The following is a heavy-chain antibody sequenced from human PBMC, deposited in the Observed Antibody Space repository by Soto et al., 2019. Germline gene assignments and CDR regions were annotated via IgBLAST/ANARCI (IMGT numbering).Heavy chain of an antibody. CDR1: GFTFSSYS. Sequence: GGSLRLSCAASGFTFSSYSMNWVRQAPGKGLEWVSSISSSSSYIYYADSVKGRFTISRDNAKNSLYLQMNSLRAEDTAVYYCARENAAMVAATSLAGWGQGTLVSVSS. V-gene: IGHV3-21*01. CDR2: ISSSSSYI. CDR3: ARENAAMVAATSLAG. D-gene: IGHD2-15*01. J-gene: IGHJ4*02.